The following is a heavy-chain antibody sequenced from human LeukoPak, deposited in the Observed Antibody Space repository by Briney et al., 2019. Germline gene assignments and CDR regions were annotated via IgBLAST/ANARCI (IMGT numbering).Heavy chain of an antibody. Sequence: SQTLSLTCTVSGGSISSGSYYWSWIRQPAGKGLEWIGRIYTSGSTNYNPSLKSRVTISVDTSKNQFSLKLSSVTAADTAVYYCARPHSSSWSPNAFDIWGQGTMVTVSS. V-gene: IGHV4-61*02. CDR2: IYTSGST. CDR1: GGSISSGSYY. J-gene: IGHJ3*02. D-gene: IGHD6-13*01. CDR3: ARPHSSSWSPNAFDI.